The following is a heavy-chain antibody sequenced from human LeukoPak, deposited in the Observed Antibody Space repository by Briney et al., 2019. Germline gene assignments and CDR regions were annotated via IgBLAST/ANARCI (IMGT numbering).Heavy chain of an antibody. CDR1: GASFSSGDQY. Sequence: SETLSLTCTVSGASFSSGDQYWIWIRQSPGKGLEWIGSIPSSGRLYNNPSLESRVTISIDTSKNQFSLKLNSVTAADTAVYFCSRGLDSRKLGYWGQGTLVTVSS. CDR2: IPSSGRL. V-gene: IGHV4-39*07. J-gene: IGHJ4*02. CDR3: SRGLDSRKLGY. D-gene: IGHD3-22*01.